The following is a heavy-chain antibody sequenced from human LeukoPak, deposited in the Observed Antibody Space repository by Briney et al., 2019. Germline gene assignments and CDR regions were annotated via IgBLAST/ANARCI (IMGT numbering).Heavy chain of an antibody. CDR2: IWYDGSNK. CDR1: GFTFSSYG. Sequence: PGGSLRLSCAASGFTFSSYGIHWVRQAPGKGLEWVAVIWYDGSNKYYADSVKGRFTISRDNSKNTLYLQMNSLRAEDTAVYYCARDEQLLWFGEYWGQGTLVTVSS. J-gene: IGHJ4*02. CDR3: ARDEQLLWFGEY. V-gene: IGHV3-33*01. D-gene: IGHD3-10*01.